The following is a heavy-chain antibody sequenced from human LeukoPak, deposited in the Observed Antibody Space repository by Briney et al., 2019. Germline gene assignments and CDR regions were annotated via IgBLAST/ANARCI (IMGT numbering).Heavy chain of an antibody. CDR3: ARGAMTTTSTFDY. Sequence: SETLSLTCTVSGGSINSNNYYWSWIRQPPGKGLEWIGYIYYSGSTNYNPSLKSRVTISVDTSKNQFSLKLSSVTAADTAVYYCARGAMTTTSTFDYWGQGTLVTVSS. CDR2: IYYSGST. J-gene: IGHJ4*02. CDR1: GGSINSNNYY. V-gene: IGHV4-61*01. D-gene: IGHD5-24*01.